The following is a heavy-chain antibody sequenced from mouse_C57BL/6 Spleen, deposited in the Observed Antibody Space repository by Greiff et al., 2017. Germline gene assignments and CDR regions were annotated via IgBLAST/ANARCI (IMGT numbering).Heavy chain of an antibody. CDR2: ISSGRSTI. CDR3: ARHYYGSSYFDY. V-gene: IGHV5-17*01. D-gene: IGHD1-1*01. CDR1: GFTFSDYG. J-gene: IGHJ2*01. Sequence: EVHLVESGGGLVKPGGSLKLSCAASGFTFSDYGMHWVRQAPEKGLEWVAYISSGRSTIYYADTVKGRFTISRDNAKNTLFLQMTSLRSEDTAMYYCARHYYGSSYFDYWGQGTTLTVSS.